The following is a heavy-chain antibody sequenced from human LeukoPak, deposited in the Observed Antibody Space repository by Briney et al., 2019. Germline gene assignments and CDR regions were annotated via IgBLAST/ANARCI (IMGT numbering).Heavy chain of an antibody. CDR3: ERLTSDFWSGYSTLDYFDY. Sequence: SETLSLTCTVSVGSISSGGYYWICIRQPPGKGLEGIGYIYHSGSTYYNPSLKSRVTISVDRSKNQFSLKMSSVTAADTAVYYCERLTSDFWSGYSTLDYFDYWGQGTLVTVSS. CDR1: VGSISSGGYY. CDR2: IYHSGST. D-gene: IGHD3-3*01. J-gene: IGHJ4*02. V-gene: IGHV4-30-2*01.